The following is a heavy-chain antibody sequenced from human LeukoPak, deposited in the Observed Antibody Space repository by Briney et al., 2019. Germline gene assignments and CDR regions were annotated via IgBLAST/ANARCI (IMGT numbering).Heavy chain of an antibody. Sequence: SETLSLTCSVSGGSLSSHYWSWIRQPPGKGLELIGHIHDTGSTFYNPSLRGRVTISLDTSNNQFSLKLTSMTAADTAVYYCARFSSGCSTSSCYLTYWGQGTLVTVSS. V-gene: IGHV4-59*11. J-gene: IGHJ4*02. CDR1: GGSLSSHY. CDR3: ARFSSGCSTSSCYLTY. D-gene: IGHD2-2*01. CDR2: IHDTGST.